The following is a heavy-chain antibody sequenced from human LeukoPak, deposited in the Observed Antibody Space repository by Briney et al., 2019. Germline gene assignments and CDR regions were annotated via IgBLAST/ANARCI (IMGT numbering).Heavy chain of an antibody. J-gene: IGHJ1*01. D-gene: IGHD6-13*01. CDR1: GFTFSSYA. CDR3: AKAEGSSTWYRGEYFQH. CDR2: ISISGGST. V-gene: IGHV3-23*01. Sequence: GGSLRLSCAASGFTFSSYAMSWVRQAPGKGLEWVSSISISGGSTYYTDSVKGRFTISRDNSKNTLYLQMTSLRAEDTAIYYCAKAEGSSTWYRGEYFQHWGQGTLVTVSS.